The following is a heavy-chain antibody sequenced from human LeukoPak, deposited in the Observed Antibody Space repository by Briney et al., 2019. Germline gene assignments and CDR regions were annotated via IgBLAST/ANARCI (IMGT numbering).Heavy chain of an antibody. J-gene: IGHJ4*02. D-gene: IGHD5-18*01. Sequence: GRSLRLSCTASGLTFGDYAMSWFRQAPGKGLEWVGFIRSKAYGGTTEYAASVKGRFTISRDDSKSIAYLQMNSLKTEDTAVYYCTRVGSLWIQLCRGDYWGQGTLVTVSS. V-gene: IGHV3-49*03. CDR1: GLTFGDYA. CDR2: IRSKAYGGTT. CDR3: TRVGSLWIQLCRGDY.